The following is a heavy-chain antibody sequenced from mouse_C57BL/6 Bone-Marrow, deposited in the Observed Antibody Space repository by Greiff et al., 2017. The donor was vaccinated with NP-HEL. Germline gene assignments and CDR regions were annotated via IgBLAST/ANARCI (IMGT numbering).Heavy chain of an antibody. CDR3: ARALYGTLYYYAMDY. D-gene: IGHD1-1*01. CDR2: IWAGGST. Sequence: VKLMESGPGLVAPSQSLSITCTVSGFSLTSYGVHWVRQPPGKGLEWLGVIWAGGSTNYNSALMSRLSISKDNSKSQVFLKMNSLQTDDTAMYYCARALYGTLYYYAMDYWGQGTSVTVSS. J-gene: IGHJ4*01. V-gene: IGHV2-9*02. CDR1: GFSLTSYG.